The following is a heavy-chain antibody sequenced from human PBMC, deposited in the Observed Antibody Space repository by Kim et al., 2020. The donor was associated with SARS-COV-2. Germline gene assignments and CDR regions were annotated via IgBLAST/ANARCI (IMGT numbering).Heavy chain of an antibody. CDR2: INTDGSDT. D-gene: IGHD1-7*01. J-gene: IGHJ4*02. CDR1: GFTFSSFW. CDR3: TRAIIGTNVFDS. V-gene: IGHV3-74*01. Sequence: GGSLRLSCEASGFTFSSFWMDWVRQAPGKGLLWVSRINTDGSDTSYADSVKGRFTIFRDNAKNTLYLQMNSLRADDTAVYYCTRAIIGTNVFDSWGQGILVTVSS.